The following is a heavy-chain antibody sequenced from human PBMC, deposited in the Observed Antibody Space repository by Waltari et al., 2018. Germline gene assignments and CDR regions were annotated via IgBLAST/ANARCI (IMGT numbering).Heavy chain of an antibody. V-gene: IGHV5-51*03. J-gene: IGHJ3*02. Sequence: EVRLVQSGAEVKKPGESLKISGKGSGDKFSTYWIGWVRQVPGKGLEWMGIIYVGDSETRYSPSFRGQVTMSADKSITTAYLQWSSLKASDTAMYYCARREHDYDYVGGSYRRVIDTFDIWGQGTRVTVSS. D-gene: IGHD3-16*02. CDR2: IYVGDSET. CDR1: GDKFSTYW. CDR3: ARREHDYDYVGGSYRRVIDTFDI.